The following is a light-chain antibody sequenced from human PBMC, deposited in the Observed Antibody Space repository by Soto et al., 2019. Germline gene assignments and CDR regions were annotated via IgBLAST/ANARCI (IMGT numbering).Light chain of an antibody. Sequence: DFQMTQSPSSLSASVGDRVTITCQASQDISDYLNWYQQKPGAAPKLLIYDASNLQAGVPSRFSGSGSGTEFTLTISSLQPEDFATYYCQQTYKTPLTFGQGTTGDNK. V-gene: IGKV1-39*01. J-gene: IGKJ1*01. CDR2: DAS. CDR3: QQTYKTPLT. CDR1: QDISDY.